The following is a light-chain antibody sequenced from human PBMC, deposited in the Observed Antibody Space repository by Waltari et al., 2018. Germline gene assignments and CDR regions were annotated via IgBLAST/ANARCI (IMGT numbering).Light chain of an antibody. CDR2: KGS. CDR1: QRSSSW. V-gene: IGKV1-5*03. CDR3: QQYTSFSLT. Sequence: DIQMTQSPSSLSASIRDRVHFTCRASQRSSSWLAWYQQKPGKAPKLLISKGSTLESGVPSRFSGSGSGTEFTLTISSLQPDDFATYYCQQYTSFSLTFGGGTTVEIK. J-gene: IGKJ4*01.